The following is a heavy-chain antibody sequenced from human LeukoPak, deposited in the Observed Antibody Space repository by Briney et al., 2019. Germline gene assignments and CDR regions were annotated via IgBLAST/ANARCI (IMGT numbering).Heavy chain of an antibody. J-gene: IGHJ6*03. CDR3: ASGIAARLRGTQRRRAENYYYMDV. CDR1: GGTFSSHA. CDR2: IIPIFGTA. V-gene: IGHV1-69*05. Sequence: ASVKVSCKASGGTFSSHAISWVRQAPGQGLEWMGGIIPIFGTANYAQKFQGRVTITTDESTSTAYMELSSLRSEDTAVYYCASGIAARLRGTQRRRAENYYYMDVWGKGTTVTVSS. D-gene: IGHD6-6*01.